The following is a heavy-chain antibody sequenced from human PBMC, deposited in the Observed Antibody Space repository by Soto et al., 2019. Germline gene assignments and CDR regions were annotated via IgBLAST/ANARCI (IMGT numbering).Heavy chain of an antibody. CDR1: GGSLSGYY. CDR2: INHSGST. D-gene: IGHD4-17*01. J-gene: IGHJ5*01. CDR3: VNRGGARKDWFDS. V-gene: IGHV4-34*01. Sequence: SETLSLTCAVYGGSLSGYYWSWIRQSPGKGLEWIGEINHSGSTNYNPSLKSRVTISVDTSKNQFSLKLNSVTAADTAVYYCVNRGGARKDWFDSSGQGTLVTVSS.